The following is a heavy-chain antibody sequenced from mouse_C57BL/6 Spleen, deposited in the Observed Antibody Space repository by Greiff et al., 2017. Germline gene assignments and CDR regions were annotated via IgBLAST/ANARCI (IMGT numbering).Heavy chain of an antibody. J-gene: IGHJ4*01. CDR1: GYTFTSYW. CDR2: IHPSDSDT. D-gene: IGHD3-2*02. CDR3: AIAQLRLPMDY. Sequence: VKLQQPGAELVKPGASVKVSCKASGYTFTSYWMHWVKQRPGQGLEWIGRIHPSDSDTNYNQKFKGKATLTVDKSSSTAYMQLRSLTSEDSAVYYCAIAQLRLPMDYWGQGTSVTVSS. V-gene: IGHV1-74*01.